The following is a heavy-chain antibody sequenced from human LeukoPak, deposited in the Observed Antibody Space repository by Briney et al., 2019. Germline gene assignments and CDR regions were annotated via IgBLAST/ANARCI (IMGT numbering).Heavy chain of an antibody. CDR1: GGSISSYY. V-gene: IGHV4-59*01. CDR2: IYYSGST. Sequence: PSETLSLTCTVSGGSISSYYWSWIRQPPGKGLEWIGYIYYSGSTNYNPSLKSRVTISVDTSKNQFSLKLSSVSAADTAVYYCARSLLGYGSGSPAYYWVQGTLVTVSS. J-gene: IGHJ4*02. D-gene: IGHD3-10*01. CDR3: ARSLLGYGSGSPAYY.